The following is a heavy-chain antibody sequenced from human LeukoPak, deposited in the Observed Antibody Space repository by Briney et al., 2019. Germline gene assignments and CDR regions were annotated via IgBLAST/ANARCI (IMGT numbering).Heavy chain of an antibody. CDR3: AREKFTYGDYNDYYYYMDV. Sequence: PGGSLRLSCATSGFTFDDYALHWVRHTPGKGLEWVSGISWNSGAIGYADSVKGRFTISRDNAKNSLYLQMNSLRAEDTAVYYCAREKFTYGDYNDYYYYMDVWGKGTTVTISS. CDR1: GFTFDDYA. D-gene: IGHD4-17*01. V-gene: IGHV3-9*01. CDR2: ISWNSGAI. J-gene: IGHJ6*03.